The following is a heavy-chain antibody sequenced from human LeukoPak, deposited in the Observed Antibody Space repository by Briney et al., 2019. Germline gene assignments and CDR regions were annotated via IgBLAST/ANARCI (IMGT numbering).Heavy chain of an antibody. CDR2: ISSSSSYI. Sequence: GGSLRLSCAASGFTFSSYSMNWVRQAPGKGLEWVSSISSSSSYIYYADSVKGRFTISRDNAKNSLYLQMNSLRAEDTAVYYCVSSYDSSGYYPYYFDYWGQGTLVTVSS. J-gene: IGHJ4*02. CDR3: VSSYDSSGYYPYYFDY. V-gene: IGHV3-21*04. D-gene: IGHD3-22*01. CDR1: GFTFSSYS.